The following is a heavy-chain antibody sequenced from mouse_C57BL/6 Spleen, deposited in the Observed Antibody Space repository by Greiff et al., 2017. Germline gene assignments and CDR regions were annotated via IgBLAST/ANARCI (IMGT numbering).Heavy chain of an antibody. V-gene: IGHV5-4*01. CDR3: ARENAGYSSGEFAY. CDR1: GFTFSSYA. J-gene: IGHJ3*01. D-gene: IGHD2-5*01. CDR2: ISDGGSYT. Sequence: EVMLVESGGGLVKPGGSLKLSCAASGFTFSSYAMSWVRQTPGKRLEWVATISDGGSYTYYPDNVKGRFTITRDNATSNLYLQMSHLTSEDTAMFYGARENAGYSSGEFAYWGQGTPVTVSA.